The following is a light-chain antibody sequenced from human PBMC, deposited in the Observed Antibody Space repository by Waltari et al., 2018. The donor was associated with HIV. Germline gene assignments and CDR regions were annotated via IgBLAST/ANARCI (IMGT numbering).Light chain of an antibody. Sequence: QSALTQPASVSGSPGPSITISCTGTSSDVGVYNYVSWYQQNQGKAPKLMIHEVSNRPSGVPIRFSGSKSGNTASLTSAGLQAEDEADYYCSSDTSSSTSEVCGGGTKLTVL. CDR2: EVS. V-gene: IGLV2-14*01. J-gene: IGLJ3*02. CDR1: SSDVGVYNY. CDR3: SSDTSSSTSEV.